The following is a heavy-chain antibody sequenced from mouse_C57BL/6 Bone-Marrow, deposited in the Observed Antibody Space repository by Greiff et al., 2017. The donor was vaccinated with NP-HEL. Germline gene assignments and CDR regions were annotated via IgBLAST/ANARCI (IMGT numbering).Heavy chain of an antibody. CDR1: GFNIKDDY. CDR2: IDPENGDT. J-gene: IGHJ3*01. D-gene: IGHD1-1*01. Sequence: EVKLVESGAELVRPGASVKLSCTASGFNIKDDYMHWVKQRPEQGLEWIGWIDPENGDTEYASKFQGKATITADTSSNTAYLQLSSLTSEDTAVYYCTFYYFAYGGQGTLVTVSA. V-gene: IGHV14-4*01. CDR3: TFYYFAY.